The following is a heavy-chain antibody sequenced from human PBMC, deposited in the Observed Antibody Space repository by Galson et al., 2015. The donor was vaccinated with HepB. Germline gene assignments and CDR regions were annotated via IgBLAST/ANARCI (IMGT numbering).Heavy chain of an antibody. Sequence: PALVKPTQTLTLTCTFSGFSLSTSGVSVGWIRQPPGKALECLALIYCDDDKRYSPSLKSRLTITKDTSKNQVVLTMTNMDPVDTATYYCAHSYYSNYADYWGQGTLVTVSS. V-gene: IGHV2-5*02. J-gene: IGHJ4*02. CDR1: GFSLSTSGVS. CDR2: IYCDDDK. D-gene: IGHD4-11*01. CDR3: AHSYYSNYADY.